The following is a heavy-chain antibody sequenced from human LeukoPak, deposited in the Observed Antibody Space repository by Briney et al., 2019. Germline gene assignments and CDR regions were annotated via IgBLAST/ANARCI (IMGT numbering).Heavy chain of an antibody. D-gene: IGHD4-17*01. J-gene: IGHJ4*02. Sequence: PGGSLRLSCAASGFTFSSYAMSWVRQAPEKGLEWVSAISGSGGSTYYADSVKGRFTISRDNSKNTLYLQMNSLRAEDTAVYYCAKERKHRTQDYGDYVGGIDYWGQGTLVTVSS. CDR1: GFTFSSYA. CDR2: ISGSGGST. CDR3: AKERKHRTQDYGDYVGGIDY. V-gene: IGHV3-23*01.